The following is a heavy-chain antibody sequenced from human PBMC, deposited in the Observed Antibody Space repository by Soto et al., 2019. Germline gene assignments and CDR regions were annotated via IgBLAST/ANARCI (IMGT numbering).Heavy chain of an antibody. J-gene: IGHJ3*02. D-gene: IGHD2-2*02. Sequence: GGSLRLSCVASGFSFSSYAMNWVRQAPGKGLEWVSTISGSFGSTYYADSVQGRFTVSRDNSKNTLYLQMNSLRAEDTAVYYCAKEGYCSSTSCYTLVDHDAFDIWGQGTMVTVSS. CDR2: ISGSFGST. V-gene: IGHV3-23*01. CDR3: AKEGYCSSTSCYTLVDHDAFDI. CDR1: GFSFSSYA.